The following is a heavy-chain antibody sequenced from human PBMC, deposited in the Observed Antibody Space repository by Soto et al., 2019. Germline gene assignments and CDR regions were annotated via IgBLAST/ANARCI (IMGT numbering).Heavy chain of an antibody. Sequence: QVQLQQWGAGLLKPSETLSLTCAVYGGSFSGYYWSWIRQPPGKGLEWIGEINHSGSTNYNPSLNSRVAITADNTKNHFSLKLSSLIAAETAVDYYARRAPYYYYYYMDVWGKGTTVTVSS. CDR3: ARRAPYYYYYYMDV. J-gene: IGHJ6*03. CDR1: GGSFSGYY. V-gene: IGHV4-34*01. CDR2: INHSGST.